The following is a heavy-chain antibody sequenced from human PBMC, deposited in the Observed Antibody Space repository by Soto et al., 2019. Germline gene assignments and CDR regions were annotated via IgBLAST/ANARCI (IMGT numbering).Heavy chain of an antibody. J-gene: IGHJ6*02. CDR1: GGSFNNYA. CDR3: AVAMVREILIFESSGMHV. V-gene: IGHV1-69*01. CDR2: IIPNFDTP. Sequence: QVHLVQSGAEVKKPGSSVKVSCKTSGGSFNNYAVSWVRQAPGQGLEWMGGIIPNFDTPNYAQKFQDRVTIIADESTRTVYMELRSIRSNDTSVYYCAVAMVREILIFESSGMHVWGQGTTVIVSS. D-gene: IGHD3-10*01.